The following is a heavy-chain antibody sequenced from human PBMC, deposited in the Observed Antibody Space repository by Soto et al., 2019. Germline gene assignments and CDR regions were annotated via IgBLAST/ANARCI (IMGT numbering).Heavy chain of an antibody. CDR2: IYYSGST. V-gene: IGHV4-39*07. CDR3: ARDPEGWFGDPRDYYGMDV. D-gene: IGHD3-10*01. J-gene: IGHJ6*02. CDR1: GGSISSSSYY. Sequence: SETLSLTCTVSGGSISSSSYYWGWIRQPPGKGLEWIGSIYYSGSTYYNPSLKSRVTISVDTSKNQFSLKLSSVTAADTAVYYCARDPEGWFGDPRDYYGMDVWGQGTTVTVSS.